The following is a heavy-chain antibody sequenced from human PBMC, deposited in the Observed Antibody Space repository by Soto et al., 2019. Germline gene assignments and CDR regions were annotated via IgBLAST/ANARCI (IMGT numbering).Heavy chain of an antibody. CDR1: GYSFTSYW. CDR3: ARDLRPITGTTSSAFDI. J-gene: IGHJ3*02. V-gene: IGHV5-51*01. CDR2: IYPGDSDT. D-gene: IGHD1-7*01. Sequence: GESLKISCKGSGYSFTSYWIGWVRQMPGKGLEWMGIIYPGDSDTRYSPSFQGQVTMTRDTSISTAYMELSRLRSDDTAVYYCARDLRPITGTTSSAFDIWGQGTMVTVSS.